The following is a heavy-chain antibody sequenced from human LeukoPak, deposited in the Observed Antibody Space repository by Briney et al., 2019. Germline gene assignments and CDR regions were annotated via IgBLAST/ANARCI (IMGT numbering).Heavy chain of an antibody. V-gene: IGHV1-3*01. Sequence: GASVKVSCKASGYTFTSYAMHWVRQAPGQRLEWMGWINAGNGNTKYSQKFQGRVTITGDTSASTAYMELSSLRSEDTAVYYCARGFCSGGSCPASPWGQGTLVTVSS. J-gene: IGHJ5*02. CDR3: ARGFCSGGSCPASP. CDR1: GYTFTSYA. D-gene: IGHD2-15*01. CDR2: INAGNGNT.